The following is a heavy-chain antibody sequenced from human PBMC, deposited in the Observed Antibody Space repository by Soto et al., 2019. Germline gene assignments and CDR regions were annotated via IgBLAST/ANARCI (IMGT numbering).Heavy chain of an antibody. V-gene: IGHV4-59*01. CDR2: VYSSGNT. CDR1: GDSISTYY. Sequence: QVRLQESGPGLVKPSETLSLTCSVSGDSISTYYWSWIRQAPGKSLEWIGYVYSSGNTNYNPSLQSRVTISVDTSKKQFSLNLTSVTAVDTAVYYCARGRYNYGYPHNAFDVCGQGTTVTVSS. D-gene: IGHD5-18*01. J-gene: IGHJ3*01. CDR3: ARGRYNYGYPHNAFDV.